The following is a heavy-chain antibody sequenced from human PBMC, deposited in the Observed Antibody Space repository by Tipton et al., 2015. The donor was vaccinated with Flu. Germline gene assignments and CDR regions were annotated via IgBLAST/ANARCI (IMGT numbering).Heavy chain of an antibody. D-gene: IGHD3-22*01. J-gene: IGHJ4*02. V-gene: IGHV3-30*07. CDR3: ASSPWFKEGRLPY. Sequence: RSLRLSCAASEINFSRYAMHWVRQAPGRGLEWVAAISYDATLEYFADSVKGRFTISRDNSKNTLFLQMNSLRSNDTAVYYCASSPWFKEGRLPYWGQGILVTVSP. CDR2: ISYDATLE. CDR1: EINFSRYA.